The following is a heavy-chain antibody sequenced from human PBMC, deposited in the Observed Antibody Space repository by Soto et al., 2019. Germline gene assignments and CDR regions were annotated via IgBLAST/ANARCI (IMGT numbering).Heavy chain of an antibody. Sequence: LRLSCAASGFTFSTYWMHWVRQVPGKGLVWVSRINSDGSSTSYADSVKGRFTISRDNAQNTLYLQMNSLSDEDTAVYYCARDFRYNCDYWGQGTLVTVSS. D-gene: IGHD1-1*01. CDR3: ARDFRYNCDY. J-gene: IGHJ4*02. CDR1: GFTFSTYW. V-gene: IGHV3-74*01. CDR2: INSDGSST.